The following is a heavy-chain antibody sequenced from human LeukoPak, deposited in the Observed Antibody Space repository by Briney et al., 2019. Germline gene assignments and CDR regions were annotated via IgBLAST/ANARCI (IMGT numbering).Heavy chain of an antibody. Sequence: PGGSLRLSCAASGFTFRSYWMSWVRQAPGKGLEWVANIKQDGSEKYYVDSVKGRFAVSRDNAKDSLYVQMNSLRAEDTAVYYCVTSNLDVWGKGTTVTVSS. CDR3: VTSNLDV. V-gene: IGHV3-7*01. J-gene: IGHJ6*04. CDR2: IKQDGSEK. CDR1: GFTFRSYW.